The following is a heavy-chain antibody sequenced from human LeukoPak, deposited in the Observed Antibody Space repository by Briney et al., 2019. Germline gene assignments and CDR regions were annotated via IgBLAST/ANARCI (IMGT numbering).Heavy chain of an antibody. CDR1: GFTFDDYA. Sequence: GRSLRLSCAASGFTFDDYAMHWVRQAPGKGLEWVSGISWNSGSIGYAGSVKGRFTISRDNAKNSLYLQMNSLRAEDMALYYCAKGGLVVAATIDYWGQGTLVTVSS. CDR3: AKGGLVVAATIDY. J-gene: IGHJ4*02. V-gene: IGHV3-9*03. D-gene: IGHD2-15*01. CDR2: ISWNSGSI.